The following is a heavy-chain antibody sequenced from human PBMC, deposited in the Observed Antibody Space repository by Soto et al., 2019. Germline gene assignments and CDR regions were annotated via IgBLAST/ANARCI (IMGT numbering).Heavy chain of an antibody. Sequence: SETLSLTCTVSGGSISSGDYYWSWIRQPPGKGLEWIGYIYYSGSTYYNPSLKSRVTISVDTSKNQFSLKLSSVTAADTAVYYCASSRGSYYYYNCIDVWGQGTTVTVSS. J-gene: IGHJ6*02. CDR3: ASSRGSYYYYNCIDV. V-gene: IGHV4-30-4*01. CDR2: IYYSGST. CDR1: GGSISSGDYY. D-gene: IGHD2-15*01.